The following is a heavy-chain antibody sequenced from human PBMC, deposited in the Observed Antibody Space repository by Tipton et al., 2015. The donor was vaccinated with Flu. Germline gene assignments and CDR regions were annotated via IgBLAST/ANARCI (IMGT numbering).Heavy chain of an antibody. D-gene: IGHD1-1*01. J-gene: IGHJ4*02. CDR3: ARHTYAQLGPPYFDF. CDR2: VHYTGKT. Sequence: GLVKPSETLSLTCSVSGGSLTNYYWSWIRQTPQKGLEWIGYVHYTGKTKFNPSLKSRFVMSVDTSKNQLYLRLTSLTASDTAVYYCARHTYAQLGPPYFDFWGQGTLVTVSS. V-gene: IGHV4-59*08. CDR1: GGSLTNYY.